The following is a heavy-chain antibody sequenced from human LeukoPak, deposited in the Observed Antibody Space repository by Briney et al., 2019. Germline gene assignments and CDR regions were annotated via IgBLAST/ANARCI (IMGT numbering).Heavy chain of an antibody. CDR3: ARGHAYCSGGSCYLNWFDP. D-gene: IGHD2-15*01. CDR1: GGSISSSSYY. CDR2: IYYSGST. Sequence: SETLSLTCTVSGGSISSSSYYWGWIRQPPGKGLEWIGSIYYSGSTNYNPSLKSRVTISVDTSKNQFSLKLSSVTAADTAVYYCARGHAYCSGGSCYLNWFDPWGQGTLVTVSS. J-gene: IGHJ5*02. V-gene: IGHV4-39*07.